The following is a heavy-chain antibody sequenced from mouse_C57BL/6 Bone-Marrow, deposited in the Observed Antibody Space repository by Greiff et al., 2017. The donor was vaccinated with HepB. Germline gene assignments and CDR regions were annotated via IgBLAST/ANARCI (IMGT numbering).Heavy chain of an antibody. Sequence: EVQRVESGEGLVKPGGSLKLSCAASGFTFSSYAMSWVRQTPEKRLEWVAYISSGGDYIYYADTVKGRFTISRDNARNTLYLQMSSLKSEDTAMYYCTRDTDYYGSSYWYFDVWGTGTTVTVSS. CDR2: ISSGGDYI. CDR1: GFTFSSYA. J-gene: IGHJ1*03. D-gene: IGHD1-1*01. CDR3: TRDTDYYGSSYWYFDV. V-gene: IGHV5-9-1*02.